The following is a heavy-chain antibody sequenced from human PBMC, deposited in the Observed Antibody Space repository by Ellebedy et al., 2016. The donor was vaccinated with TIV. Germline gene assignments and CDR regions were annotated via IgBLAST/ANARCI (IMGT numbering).Heavy chain of an antibody. CDR1: GGTFSSYA. Sequence: ASVKVSCKASGGTFSSYAISWVRQAPGQGLEWMGGIIAIFGTANYAQKFQGRVTITADESTSTAYMELSSLRSEDTAVYYCAGDVGGSAFDIWGQGTMVSVSS. CDR2: IIAIFGTA. V-gene: IGHV1-69*13. CDR3: AGDVGGSAFDI. D-gene: IGHD1-26*01. J-gene: IGHJ3*02.